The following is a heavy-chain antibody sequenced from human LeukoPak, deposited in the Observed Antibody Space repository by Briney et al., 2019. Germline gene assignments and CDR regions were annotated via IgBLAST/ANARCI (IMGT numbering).Heavy chain of an antibody. CDR3: ARDITIFGVPGDWFDP. J-gene: IGHJ5*02. V-gene: IGHV4-39*07. D-gene: IGHD3-3*01. Sequence: SETLSLTCTVSDGSISSSSYYWGWIRQPPGKGLEWIGSIYYSGSTYYNPSLKSRVTISVDTSKNQFSLKLSSVTAADTAVYYCARDITIFGVPGDWFDPWGQGTLVTVSS. CDR2: IYYSGST. CDR1: DGSISSSSYY.